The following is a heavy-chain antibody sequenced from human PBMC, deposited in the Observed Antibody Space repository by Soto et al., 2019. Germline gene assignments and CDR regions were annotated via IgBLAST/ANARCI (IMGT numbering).Heavy chain of an antibody. CDR3: ASHAMVRGVTTLDY. J-gene: IGHJ4*02. D-gene: IGHD3-10*01. CDR2: IYYSGST. V-gene: IGHV4-59*12. Sequence: QVQLQESGPGLVKPSETLSLTCTVSGGSISSYYWSWIRQPPGKGLEWIGYIYYSGSTNNNPSLKSRVTISVDTSKNQFSLKLSSVTAADTSVYYCASHAMVRGVTTLDYWGQGTLVTVSS. CDR1: GGSISSYY.